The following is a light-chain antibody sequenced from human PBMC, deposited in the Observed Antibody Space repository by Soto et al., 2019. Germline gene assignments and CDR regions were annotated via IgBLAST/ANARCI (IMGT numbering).Light chain of an antibody. V-gene: IGKV1-39*01. CDR1: QSISSY. CDR3: QQYNSWPLT. CDR2: DAS. Sequence: DIQMTQSPSSLSASVGDRVTITCRASQSISSYLNWYQQKPGKAPKLLIYDASSLESGVPSRFSGSGSGTDFTLTISSLQSEDFAVYYCQQYNSWPLTFGGGTKVDIK. J-gene: IGKJ4*01.